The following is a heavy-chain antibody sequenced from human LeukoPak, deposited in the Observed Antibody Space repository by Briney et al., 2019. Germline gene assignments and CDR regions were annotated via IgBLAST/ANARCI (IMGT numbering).Heavy chain of an antibody. CDR3: AKDQRSNYDYYYYYYMDV. CDR1: GFTFSSYA. J-gene: IGHJ6*03. Sequence: GGSLRLSCAASGFTFSSYAMHWVRQAPGKGLEWVAFIRYDGSNKYYADSVKGRFTISRDNSKNTLYLQMNSLRAEDTAVYYCAKDQRSNYDYYYYYYMDVWGKGTTVTVSS. D-gene: IGHD4-11*01. V-gene: IGHV3-30*02. CDR2: IRYDGSNK.